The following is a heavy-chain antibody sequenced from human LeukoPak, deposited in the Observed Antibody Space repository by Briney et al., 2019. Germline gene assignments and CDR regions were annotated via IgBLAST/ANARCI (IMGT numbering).Heavy chain of an antibody. CDR2: INHSGST. V-gene: IGHV4-34*01. J-gene: IGHJ4*02. D-gene: IGHD6-13*01. Sequence: PSETLSLTCAVYGGSFSGYYWSWIRQPPGKGLEWIGEINHSGSTNYNPSLKSRVTISVDTSKNQFSLKLNSVTAADTAVYYCAATRYSSSWYYFDYWGQGTLVTVSS. CDR1: GGSFSGYY. CDR3: AATRYSSSWYYFDY.